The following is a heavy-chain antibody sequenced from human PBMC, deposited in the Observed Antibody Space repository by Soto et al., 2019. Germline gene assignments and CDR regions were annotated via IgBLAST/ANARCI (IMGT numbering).Heavy chain of an antibody. J-gene: IGHJ4*02. V-gene: IGHV1-18*01. Sequence: APVKVSCKASGYTFTSYGISWVQQAPGKGLEWMGWISAYNGNTNYAQKLQCRVTMTTDTSTSTAYMELRSLRSDDAAVYYCARNAVAGVFDYWGQGTLVTVSS. CDR3: ARNAVAGVFDY. CDR1: GYTFTSYG. CDR2: ISAYNGNT. D-gene: IGHD6-19*01.